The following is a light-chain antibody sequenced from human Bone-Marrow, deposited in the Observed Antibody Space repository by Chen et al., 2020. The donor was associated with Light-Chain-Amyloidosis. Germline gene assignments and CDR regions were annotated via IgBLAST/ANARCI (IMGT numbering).Light chain of an antibody. CDR3: SSYTITNTLV. J-gene: IGLJ1*01. Sequence: QSALTQPASVSGSPGQSITISCTGTSSDVGGDNHVSWYQQHPDKAPKLMIYAVTNRPSWVPDRVSGSEADNTASLTISGLQTEDEADYFCSSYTITNTLVFGSGTRVTVL. CDR2: AVT. CDR1: SSDVGGDNH. V-gene: IGLV2-14*01.